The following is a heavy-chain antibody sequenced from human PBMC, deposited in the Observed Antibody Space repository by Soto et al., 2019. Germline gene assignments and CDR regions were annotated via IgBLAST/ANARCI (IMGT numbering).Heavy chain of an antibody. CDR3: ARGGSCSGGSCYSNYYGMDV. V-gene: IGHV4-34*01. CDR1: GGSFSGYD. J-gene: IGHJ6*02. D-gene: IGHD2-15*01. CDR2: INHSGST. Sequence: SETLSLTCAVYGGSFSGYDWSWIRQPPGKGLEWIGEINHSGSTNYNPSLKSRVTISVDTSKNQFSLKLSSVTAADTAVHYCARGGSCSGGSCYSNYYGMDVWGQGTTVTVSS.